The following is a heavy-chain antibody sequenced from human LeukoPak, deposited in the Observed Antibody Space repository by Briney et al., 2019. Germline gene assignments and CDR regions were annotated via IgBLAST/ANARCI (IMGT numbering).Heavy chain of an antibody. CDR2: IIPIFGTA. D-gene: IGHD6-13*01. CDR1: ARTFSSYA. V-gene: IGHV1-69*13. Sequence: SVTVSCKASARTFSSYAISWVRQAPGQGLEWMGGIIPIFGTANYAQKFQGRVTITADESTSTAYMELSSLRSEDTAVYYCASNIAAAGTIFVFFDYWGQGTLVTVSS. J-gene: IGHJ4*02. CDR3: ASNIAAAGTIFVFFDY.